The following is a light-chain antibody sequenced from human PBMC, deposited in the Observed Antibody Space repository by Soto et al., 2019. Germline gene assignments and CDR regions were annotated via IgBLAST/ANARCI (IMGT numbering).Light chain of an antibody. CDR1: QTVRNNY. J-gene: IGKJ4*01. Sequence: EFVLSQNPGTLSFSPGERATLSCRASQTVRNNYLAWYQQKPGQAPRLLIYDASSRATGIPDRFSGGGSGTDFTLTISRLEPEDFAVYYCQQFSSYPLTFGGGTKVDIK. CDR3: QQFSSYPLT. CDR2: DAS. V-gene: IGKV3-20*01.